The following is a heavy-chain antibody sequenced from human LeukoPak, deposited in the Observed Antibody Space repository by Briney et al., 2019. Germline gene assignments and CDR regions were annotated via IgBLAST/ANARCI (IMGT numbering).Heavy chain of an antibody. CDR2: INPNSGGT. CDR3: AIDRPTRYYDSSGFDY. V-gene: IGHV1-2*02. Sequence: ASVKVSCKASGYTFTGYYMHWVRQAPGQGLEWMGWINPNSGGTNYAQKFQGRVTMTGDTSISTAYMELSRLRSDDTAVYYCAIDRPTRYYDSSGFDYWGQGTLVTVSS. CDR1: GYTFTGYY. J-gene: IGHJ4*02. D-gene: IGHD3-22*01.